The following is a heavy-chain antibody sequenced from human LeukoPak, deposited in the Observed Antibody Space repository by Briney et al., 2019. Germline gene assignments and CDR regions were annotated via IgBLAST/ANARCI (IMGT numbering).Heavy chain of an antibody. CDR2: IYYSGST. J-gene: IGHJ4*02. V-gene: IGHV4-59*01. Sequence: SETLSLTCTVSGGSISSYYWSWIRQPPGKGLEWIGYIYYSGSTNYNPSLKSRVTISVDTSKNQFSLKLSSVTAADTAVYCCARLLSNPVDYWGQGTLVTVSS. D-gene: IGHD4-11*01. CDR3: ARLLSNPVDY. CDR1: GGSISSYY.